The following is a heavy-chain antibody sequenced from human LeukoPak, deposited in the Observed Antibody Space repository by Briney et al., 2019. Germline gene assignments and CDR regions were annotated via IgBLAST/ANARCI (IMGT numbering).Heavy chain of an antibody. CDR1: GFTFSSYG. V-gene: IGHV3-30*18. CDR2: ISYDGSNK. CDR3: AKDWSSGHRRVDY. D-gene: IGHD6-19*01. J-gene: IGHJ4*02. Sequence: GGSLRLSCAASGFTFSSYGMHWVRQAPGKGREWVADISYDGSNKYYADSVKGRFTISRDNSKNTLYLQMNSLRAEDTAVYYWAKDWSSGHRRVDYWGQGTLVTVSS.